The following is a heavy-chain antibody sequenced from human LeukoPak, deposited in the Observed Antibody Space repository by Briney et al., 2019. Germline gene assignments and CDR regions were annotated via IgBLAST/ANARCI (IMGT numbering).Heavy chain of an antibody. CDR3: ARRSDYGDY. Sequence: ASVKVSCKASGYTFTNYAMNWVRQAPGQGLEWMGRINTNTGNPTYAQGFTGRFVFSLDTSVSTTYLQISSLKAEDTAVYFCARRSDYGDYWGQGTLVTVSS. J-gene: IGHJ4*02. D-gene: IGHD4-17*01. V-gene: IGHV7-4-1*02. CDR2: INTNTGNP. CDR1: GYTFTNYA.